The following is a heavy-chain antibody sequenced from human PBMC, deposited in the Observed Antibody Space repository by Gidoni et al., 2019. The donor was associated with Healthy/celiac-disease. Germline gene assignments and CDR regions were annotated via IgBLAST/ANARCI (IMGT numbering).Heavy chain of an antibody. J-gene: IGHJ4*02. CDR2: ISWNSGSI. Sequence: EVQLVASGGGLVQPGRSLRPSCAASGFTFDDYAMHWVRQAPGKGLEWVSGISWNSGSIGYADSVKGRFTISRDNAKNSLYLQMNSLRAEDTALYYCAKDKSGGEWELLFDYWGQGTLVTVSS. V-gene: IGHV3-9*01. CDR3: AKDKSGGEWELLFDY. D-gene: IGHD1-26*01. CDR1: GFTFDDYA.